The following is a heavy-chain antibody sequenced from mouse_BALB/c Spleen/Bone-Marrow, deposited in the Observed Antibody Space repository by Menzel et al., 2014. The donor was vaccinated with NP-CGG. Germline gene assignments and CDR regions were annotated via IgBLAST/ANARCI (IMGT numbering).Heavy chain of an antibody. CDR2: IWGGGST. V-gene: IGHV2-5-1*01. J-gene: IGHJ2*01. CDR1: GFSLTSYG. D-gene: IGHD2-13*01. CDR3: AKTGDSGYFDY. Sequence: VQLQQSGPSLVQPSQSLSITCTVSGFSLTSYGVHWVRQSPGKGLEWLGVIWGGGSTDYNAAFMSRLSITKDNSKSQNIFKMNSLQADDTAIYYCAKTGDSGYFDYWGQGTTLTVSS.